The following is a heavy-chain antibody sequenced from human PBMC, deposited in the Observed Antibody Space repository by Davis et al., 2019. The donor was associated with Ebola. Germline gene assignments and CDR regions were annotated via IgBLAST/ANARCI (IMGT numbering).Heavy chain of an antibody. CDR3: APEPDTPMLSG. D-gene: IGHD5-18*01. CDR1: GFTFSYSA. Sequence: PGGSLRLSCAASGFTFSYSAMSWVRQAPGKGLEWVSGISGGGGDTGYADSVKGRFTISRDSAKESLYLEMHSLRAEDTAVYYCAPEPDTPMLSGWGQGALVTVSS. CDR2: ISGGGGDT. J-gene: IGHJ4*02. V-gene: IGHV3-23*01.